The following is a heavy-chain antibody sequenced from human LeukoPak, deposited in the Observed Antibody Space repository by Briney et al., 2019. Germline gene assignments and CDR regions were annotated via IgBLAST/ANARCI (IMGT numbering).Heavy chain of an antibody. V-gene: IGHV4-4*02. Sequence: GSLRLSCAASGFTFSSYSMNWVRQPPGKGLEWIGEIYHSGSTNYNPSLKSRVTISVDKSKNQFSLKLSSVTAADTAVYYCARGDRYYYGSGSMSPWGQGTLVTVSS. CDR3: ARGDRYYYGSGSMSP. J-gene: IGHJ5*02. CDR2: IYHSGST. CDR1: GFTFSSYSM. D-gene: IGHD3-10*01.